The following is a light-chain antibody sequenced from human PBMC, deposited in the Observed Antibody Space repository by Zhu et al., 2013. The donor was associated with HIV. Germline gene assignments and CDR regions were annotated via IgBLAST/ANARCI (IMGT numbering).Light chain of an antibody. V-gene: IGKV3-20*01. CDR1: QSIASGY. CDR3: QQYDTSPLWT. J-gene: IGKJ1*01. CDR2: GAS. Sequence: EIVLTQSPGSLSLSPGERATLSCRASQSIASGYLAWYQQKPGQSPRLIIYGASKRATGIPDRFSGGGSGTDFTLTINRLEPDDFALYYCQQYDTSPLWTFGQGTKVEV.